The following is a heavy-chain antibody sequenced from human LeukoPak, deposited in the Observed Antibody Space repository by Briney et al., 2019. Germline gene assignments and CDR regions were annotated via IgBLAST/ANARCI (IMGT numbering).Heavy chain of an antibody. CDR1: GFTFSSYS. CDR2: ISSSSSYI. D-gene: IGHD6-13*01. J-gene: IGHJ5*02. CDR3: ARDPTGTAAGTDWFDP. Sequence: GGSLRLICAASGFTFSSYSMNWVRQAPGKGLEWVSSISSSSSYIYYADSVKGRFTISRDNAKNSLYLQMNSLRAEDTAVYYCARDPTGTAAGTDWFDPWGQGTLVTVSS. V-gene: IGHV3-21*01.